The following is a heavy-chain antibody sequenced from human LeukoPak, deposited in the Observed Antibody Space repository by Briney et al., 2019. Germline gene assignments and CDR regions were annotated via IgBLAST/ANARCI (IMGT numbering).Heavy chain of an antibody. J-gene: IGHJ4*02. CDR3: ARPYVLRFLEWLPFDY. D-gene: IGHD3-3*01. CDR1: GFTFSSYW. Sequence: GGSLRLSCAASGFTFSSYWMSWVRQAPGKGLEWVANIKQDGSEKYYVDSVEGRFTISRNNAKNSLYLQMNSLRAEDTAVYYCARPYVLRFLEWLPFDYWGQGTLVTVSS. V-gene: IGHV3-7*01. CDR2: IKQDGSEK.